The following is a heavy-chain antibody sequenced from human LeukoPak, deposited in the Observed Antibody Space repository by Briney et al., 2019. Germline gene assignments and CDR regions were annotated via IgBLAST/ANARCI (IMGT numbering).Heavy chain of an antibody. V-gene: IGHV4-39*01. CDR3: ARQRKWISGSYYFDY. CDR2: IYYSGST. Sequence: SEPLSLTCTVSGGSISSSSYYWGWIRQPPGTGLEWIGSIYYSGSTYYNPSLKSRVTISVDTSKNQFSLKLSSVTAADTAVYYCARQRKWISGSYYFDYWGQGTLVTVSS. J-gene: IGHJ4*02. CDR1: GGSISSSSYY. D-gene: IGHD1-26*01.